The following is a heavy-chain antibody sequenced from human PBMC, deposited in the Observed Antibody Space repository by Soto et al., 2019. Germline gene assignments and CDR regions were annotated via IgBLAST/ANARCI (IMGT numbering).Heavy chain of an antibody. CDR3: ARRDGYNSDHYYGMDV. CDR2: IIPMFGAP. Sequence: QVQLVQSGAEVKKPGSSVKLSCKASGGSFSRYAVSWVRQAPGQGLEWMGGIIPMFGAPNYAQKFQGRVTITADESTRTVYMKRSSLRSEDTAVYYCARRDGYNSDHYYGMDVWGQGTTVTVS. CDR1: GGSFSRYA. V-gene: IGHV1-69*01. J-gene: IGHJ6*02. D-gene: IGHD5-12*01.